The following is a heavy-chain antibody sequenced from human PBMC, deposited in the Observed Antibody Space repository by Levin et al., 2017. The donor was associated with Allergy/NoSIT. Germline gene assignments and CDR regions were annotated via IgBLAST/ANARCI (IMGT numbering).Heavy chain of an antibody. CDR2: ISDDGSSE. Sequence: GESLEISCAASGFTFSNYAMHWVRQAPGKGLEWVGVISDDGSSEFYIDSVKGRFTISRDNSKNRLYLQMDSLRAEDTALYYCVREIAEEGTWGQGTLVIVSS. V-gene: IGHV3-30-3*01. CDR3: VREIAEEGT. D-gene: IGHD1-1*01. J-gene: IGHJ4*02. CDR1: GFTFSNYA.